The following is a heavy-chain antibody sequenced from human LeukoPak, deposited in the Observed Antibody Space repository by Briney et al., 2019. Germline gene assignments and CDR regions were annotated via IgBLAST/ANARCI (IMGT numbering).Heavy chain of an antibody. J-gene: IGHJ4*02. D-gene: IGHD1/OR15-1a*01. Sequence: PSQTLSLTCGVSGGSISSGGYSWSWIRQPPGNGLEWIGYLYHSGSTYYNPSLKSRVTISVDRSKNQFYLKLSSVTAADTAVYYCARVKAHRTLDYWGQGTLVTVSS. V-gene: IGHV4-30-2*01. CDR2: LYHSGST. CDR1: GGSISSGGYS. CDR3: ARVKAHRTLDY.